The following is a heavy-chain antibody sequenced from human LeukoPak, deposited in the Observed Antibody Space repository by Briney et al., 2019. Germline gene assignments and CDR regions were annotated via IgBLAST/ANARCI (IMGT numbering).Heavy chain of an antibody. D-gene: IGHD6-13*01. V-gene: IGHV3-23*01. CDR3: AKDSASYSSSPFDY. Sequence: GGSLRPSCAASGFTFSSYAMSWVRQAPGKGLEWVSAISGSGGSTYYADSVKGRFTISRDNSKNTLYLQMNSLRAEDTAVYYCAKDSASYSSSPFDYWAREPWSPSPQ. J-gene: IGHJ4*02. CDR2: ISGSGGST. CDR1: GFTFSSYA.